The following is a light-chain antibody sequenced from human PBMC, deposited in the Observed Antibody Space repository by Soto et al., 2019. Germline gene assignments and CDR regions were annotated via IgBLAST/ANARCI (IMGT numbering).Light chain of an antibody. CDR1: QSVTNY. CDR3: QQRLNWPPG. CDR2: DAS. V-gene: IGKV3-11*01. Sequence: EIFLTQSPDTLSLSPGERATLTCRASQSVTNYIAWYQQRPGQAPRLLIYDASNRATGVPARFSSSRSGTDFTLTISDLEPADFGLYYCQQRLNWPPGFGQGTKVEIK. J-gene: IGKJ1*01.